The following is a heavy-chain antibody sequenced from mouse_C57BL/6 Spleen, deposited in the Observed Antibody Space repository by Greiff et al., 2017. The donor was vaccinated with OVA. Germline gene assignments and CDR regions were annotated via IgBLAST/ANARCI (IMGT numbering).Heavy chain of an antibody. Sequence: VQLQQPGAELVKPGASVKMSCKASGYTFTSYWITWVKQRPGQGLEWIGDIYPGSGSTNYNEKFKSKATLTVDTSSSTAYMQLSSLTSEDSAVYYCARAHDGYYEAWFAYWGQGTLVTVSA. CDR1: GYTFTSYW. J-gene: IGHJ3*01. D-gene: IGHD2-3*01. CDR3: ARAHDGYYEAWFAY. CDR2: IYPGSGST. V-gene: IGHV1-55*01.